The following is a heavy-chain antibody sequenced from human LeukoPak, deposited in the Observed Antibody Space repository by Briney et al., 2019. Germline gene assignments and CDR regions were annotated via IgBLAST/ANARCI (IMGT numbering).Heavy chain of an antibody. J-gene: IGHJ6*03. D-gene: IGHD2-8*01. CDR3: ASPAGRMRYYYYMDV. CDR1: GGTSSRFA. Sequence: ASVKVSCKASGGTSSRFATSWERHAPEQGIEWMGGFIPIFGTANYAQKFQGRVTITADKSTSTAYMELSSLRSEDTAVYYCASPAGRMRYYYYMDVWGKGTTVTVSS. CDR2: FIPIFGTA. V-gene: IGHV1-69*06.